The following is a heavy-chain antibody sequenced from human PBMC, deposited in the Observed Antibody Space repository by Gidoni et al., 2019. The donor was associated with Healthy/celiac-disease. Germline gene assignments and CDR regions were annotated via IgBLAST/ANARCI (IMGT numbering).Heavy chain of an antibody. D-gene: IGHD1-1*01. V-gene: IGHV3-23*01. CDR1: GFTFSSYA. CDR2: ISGSGCST. CDR3: AKAMENYYYYGMDV. Sequence: EVQLLESGGGLVQPGGSLRLSCAASGFTFSSYAMSWVRQAPGKGLEWVSAISGSGCSTYYADSVKGRFTISRDNSKNTLYLQMNSLRAEDTAVYYCAKAMENYYYYGMDVWGQGTTVTVSS. J-gene: IGHJ6*02.